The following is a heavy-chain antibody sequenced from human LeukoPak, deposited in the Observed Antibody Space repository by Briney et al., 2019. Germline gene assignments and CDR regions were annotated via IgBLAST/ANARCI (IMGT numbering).Heavy chain of an antibody. CDR1: GGSISSSSYY. CDR3: ARHSPVGIYYFDY. Sequence: SETLSLTCTVSGGSISSSSYYWGWIRQPPGKGLEWIGSIYYSGSTYYNPSLKSRVTISVDTSKNQFSLKLSSVTAADTAVYYCARHSPVGIYYFDYWGQGTLVTVSS. J-gene: IGHJ4*02. CDR2: IYYSGST. V-gene: IGHV4-39*01. D-gene: IGHD1-26*01.